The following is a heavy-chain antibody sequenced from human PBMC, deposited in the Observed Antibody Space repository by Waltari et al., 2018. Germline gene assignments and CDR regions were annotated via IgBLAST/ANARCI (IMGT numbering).Heavy chain of an antibody. Sequence: EVQLVQSGAEVKKPGESLKISCKGSGYSFTSYWIGWVRQMPLKGLGWMGVIYPGYSDTRYCPSYQGQVTISADKSISTAYLQWSSLKASDTAMYYCARRLRPWYFDYWGQGTLVTVSS. V-gene: IGHV5-51*01. CDR2: IYPGYSDT. CDR3: ARRLRPWYFDY. J-gene: IGHJ4*02. D-gene: IGHD5-12*01. CDR1: GYSFTSYW.